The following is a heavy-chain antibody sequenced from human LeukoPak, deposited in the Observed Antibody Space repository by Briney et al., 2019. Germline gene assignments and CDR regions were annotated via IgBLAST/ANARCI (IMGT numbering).Heavy chain of an antibody. V-gene: IGHV4-34*01. CDR2: IYYSGST. D-gene: IGHD6-19*01. CDR1: GGSFSGYY. Sequence: SETLSLTCAVYGGSFSGYYWSWIRQPPGKVLEWIGNIYYSGSTYYNPSLKSRVTISVDTSKNQFSLKLSSVTAADTAVFYCARRQWLVSDFDYWGQGTLVTVSS. J-gene: IGHJ4*02. CDR3: ARRQWLVSDFDY.